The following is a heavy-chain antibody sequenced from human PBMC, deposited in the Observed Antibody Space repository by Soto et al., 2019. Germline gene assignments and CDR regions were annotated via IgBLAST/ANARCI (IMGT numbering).Heavy chain of an antibody. CDR2: ISAYNGNT. Sequence: QVQLVQSGAEVKKPGASVKVSCKASGYTFTSYGISWVRQAPGQGLEWMGWISAYNGNTNYAQKLQSRVTMTTHTSTATAYMELRSLRAADTAVYYCARDLYYGSVGYRWYAPWGQGTLVTVSS. CDR1: GYTFTSYG. V-gene: IGHV1-18*04. J-gene: IGHJ5*02. D-gene: IGHD3-10*01. CDR3: ARDLYYGSVGYRWYAP.